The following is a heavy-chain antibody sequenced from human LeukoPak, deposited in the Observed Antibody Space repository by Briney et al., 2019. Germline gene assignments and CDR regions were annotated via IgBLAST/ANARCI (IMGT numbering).Heavy chain of an antibody. D-gene: IGHD1-26*01. CDR3: AKDRSIGTYYTFDH. J-gene: IGHJ4*02. CDR1: GFTFSDYA. Sequence: GGSLTLSCAASGFTFSDYAMTWVRQAPGNGLERDATISGSGVMTYYADSVKGRFTVSGDHSKNTLYLQMSSLTAADTAVYYCAKDRSIGTYYTFDHWGQGTLVIVSS. V-gene: IGHV3-23*01. CDR2: ISGSGVMT.